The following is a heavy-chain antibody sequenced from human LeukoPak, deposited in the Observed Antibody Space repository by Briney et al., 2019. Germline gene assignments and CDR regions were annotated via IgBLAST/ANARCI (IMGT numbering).Heavy chain of an antibody. CDR3: ARDDYDSNGYFDY. CDR1: GGSFSGYY. J-gene: IGHJ4*02. D-gene: IGHD3-22*01. CDR2: INHSGST. Sequence: SETLSLTCAVYGGSFSGYYWSWIRQPPGKGLEWIGEINHSGSTNYNPSLKSRVTISVDTSKNQFSLKLSSVTAADTAVYYCARDDYDSNGYFDYWGQGTLVTVSS. V-gene: IGHV4-34*01.